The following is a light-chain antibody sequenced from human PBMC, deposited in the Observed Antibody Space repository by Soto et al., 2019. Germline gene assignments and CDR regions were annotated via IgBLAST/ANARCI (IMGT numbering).Light chain of an antibody. CDR3: QQAYSFPIT. V-gene: IGKV1-12*01. CDR1: QDISSW. J-gene: IGKJ5*01. Sequence: DVQMTQSPSSVSASVGDRVTITCRASQDISSWIAWYQQKQGKAPKFLIHAASSLQSGVPSRVSGSGSGTDFTLTINSLQPEDFATYYCQQAYSFPITFGQGTRLEIK. CDR2: AAS.